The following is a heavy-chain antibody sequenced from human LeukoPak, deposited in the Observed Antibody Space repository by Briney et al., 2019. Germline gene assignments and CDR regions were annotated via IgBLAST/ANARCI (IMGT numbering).Heavy chain of an antibody. CDR2: INHSGST. D-gene: IGHD4-23*01. V-gene: IGHV4-34*01. Sequence: PSETLSLTCAVYGGSFSGYYWSWIRQPPGKGLEWIGEINHSGSTNYNPSLKSRVTISVDTSKNQFSLKLSSVTAADTAVYYCARGHAVGNYFDYWGQGTLVTVSS. CDR1: GGSFSGYY. CDR3: ARGHAVGNYFDY. J-gene: IGHJ4*02.